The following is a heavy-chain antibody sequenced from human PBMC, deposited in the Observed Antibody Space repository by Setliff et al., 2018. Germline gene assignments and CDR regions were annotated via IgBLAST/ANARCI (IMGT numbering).Heavy chain of an antibody. CDR1: GYTFTGYY. Sequence: ASVKVSCKASGYTFTGYYMHWVRQAPGQGLEWMGWINPNSGGTNPAQKFQGRVTMTRDTSISTAYMELSSLRSEDTAFYYCVRSGKFGMRFWFDQWGQGTLVTVSS. V-gene: IGHV1-2*02. J-gene: IGHJ5*02. CDR3: VRSGKFGMRFWFDQ. CDR2: INPNSGGT. D-gene: IGHD1-26*01.